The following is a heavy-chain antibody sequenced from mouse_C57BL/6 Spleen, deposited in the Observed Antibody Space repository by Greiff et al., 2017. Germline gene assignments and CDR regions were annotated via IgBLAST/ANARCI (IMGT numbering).Heavy chain of an antibody. CDR3: AKEPYYDYDEGFAY. CDR1: GYTFTSYW. CDR2: IHPNSGST. J-gene: IGHJ3*01. D-gene: IGHD2-4*01. Sequence: VQLQQPGAELVKPGASAKLSCKASGYTFTSYWMHWVKQRPGQGLEWIGMIHPNSGSTNYNEKFKSKATLTVDKSSSTAYMQLSSLTSEDSAVYYCAKEPYYDYDEGFAYWGQGTLVTVSA. V-gene: IGHV1-64*01.